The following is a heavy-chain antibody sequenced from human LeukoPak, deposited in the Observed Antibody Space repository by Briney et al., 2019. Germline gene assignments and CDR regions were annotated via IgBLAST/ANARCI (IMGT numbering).Heavy chain of an antibody. V-gene: IGHV4-30-4*08. CDR1: GGSISSGDYY. D-gene: IGHD4-11*01. J-gene: IGHJ4*02. Sequence: PSETLSLTCTVSGGSISSGDYYWSWIRQPPGKGLEWIGYIYYSGSTYYNPSLESRVTISVDTSKNQFSLKLSSVTAADTAVYYCARRLSYSNLLYWGQGTLVTVSS. CDR2: IYYSGST. CDR3: ARRLSYSNLLY.